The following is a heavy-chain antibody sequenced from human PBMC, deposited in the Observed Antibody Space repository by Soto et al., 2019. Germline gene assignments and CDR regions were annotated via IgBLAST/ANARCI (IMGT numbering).Heavy chain of an antibody. CDR3: ARTRSAWSDFRYYSLDV. Sequence: GGSLRLSCAASGFTFNSYGMHWVRQGPGNGLEWVAFISYDSTKTYYADSVKGRFTISRDNSNSALYVQMNSLTGEDTAVYYCARTRSAWSDFRYYSLDVWGQGTTVTVSS. CDR2: ISYDSTKT. J-gene: IGHJ6*02. CDR1: GFTFNSYG. V-gene: IGHV3-30*03. D-gene: IGHD1-26*01.